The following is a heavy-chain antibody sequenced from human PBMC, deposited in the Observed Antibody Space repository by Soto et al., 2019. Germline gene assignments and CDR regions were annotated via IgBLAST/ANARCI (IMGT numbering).Heavy chain of an antibody. J-gene: IGHJ4*02. Sequence: QVQLVQSGAEVKKPGASVKVSCKASGYTFSSYDINWVRQDTGQGLEWMGWMNPNSGNTGYAQKIQGRVTMTRNTSISTASMELSSLSSEDTAVYYCAREVHGCGYWGQGTLVTVSS. CDR3: AREVHGCGY. CDR2: MNPNSGNT. D-gene: IGHD3-10*01. CDR1: GYTFSSYD. V-gene: IGHV1-8*01.